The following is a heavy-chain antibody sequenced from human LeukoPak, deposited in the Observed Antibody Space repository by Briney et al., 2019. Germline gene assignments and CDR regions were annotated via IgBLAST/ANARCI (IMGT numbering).Heavy chain of an antibody. CDR2: ISTSSSTI. V-gene: IGHV3-48*04. Sequence: GGSLRLSCAASGFTFSSYAMSWVRQAPGKGLEWVSYISTSSSTIYYADSVKGRFTISRDNAKNSLYLQMNSLRAEDTAVYYCARDGTDNYYYGMDVWGQGTTVTVSS. CDR1: GFTFSSYA. J-gene: IGHJ6*02. CDR3: ARDGTDNYYYGMDV. D-gene: IGHD6-13*01.